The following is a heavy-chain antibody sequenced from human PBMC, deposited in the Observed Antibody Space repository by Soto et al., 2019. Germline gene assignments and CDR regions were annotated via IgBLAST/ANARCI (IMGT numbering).Heavy chain of an antibody. D-gene: IGHD3-3*01. V-gene: IGHV3-30-3*01. CDR2: ISYDGSNK. CDR1: GFTFSSYA. CDR3: ARGFSDGLCITIFGVVVSELDY. Sequence: QVQLVESGGGVVQPGRSLRLSCAASGFTFSSYAMHWVRQAPGKGLEWVAVISYDGSNKYYADSVKGRFTISRDNSKNTLYLQMNSMRAEDTAVYYCARGFSDGLCITIFGVVVSELDYWGQGTLVTVSS. J-gene: IGHJ4*02.